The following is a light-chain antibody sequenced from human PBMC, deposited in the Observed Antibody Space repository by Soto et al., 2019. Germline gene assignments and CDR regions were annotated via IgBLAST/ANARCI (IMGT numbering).Light chain of an antibody. CDR1: LSVGSS. Sequence: EIVMTQSPATLSVSPGERATLSCRASLSVGSSLAWYQQKPGRAPRLLIYGASTRATGIPARFSGSGSGTEFTLTISSLQSEDFAVYYCQQYNNWPPITFGQGTRLEIK. CDR2: GAS. J-gene: IGKJ5*01. V-gene: IGKV3D-15*01. CDR3: QQYNNWPPIT.